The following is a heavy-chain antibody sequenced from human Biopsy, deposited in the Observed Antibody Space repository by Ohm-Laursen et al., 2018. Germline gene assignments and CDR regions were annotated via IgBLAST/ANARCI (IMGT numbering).Heavy chain of an antibody. CDR3: AKDRWERNLHYGGGVDL. V-gene: IGHV3-30*18. J-gene: IGHJ6*02. D-gene: IGHD4-17*01. Sequence: SLRLSCAASGFTFSSFGMHWVRQAPGKGLESVAVISYDGSNKYEADSVKGRFTISRDNSKNTMSLQMNSLRTEDTAVYYCAKDRWERNLHYGGGVDLWGQGTTVTVSS. CDR2: ISYDGSNK. CDR1: GFTFSSFG.